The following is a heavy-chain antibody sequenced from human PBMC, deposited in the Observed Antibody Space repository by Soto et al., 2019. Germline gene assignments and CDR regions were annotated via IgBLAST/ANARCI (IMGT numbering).Heavy chain of an antibody. CDR2: INPSGGST. CDR1: GYTFTSYY. J-gene: IGHJ6*03. Sequence: ASVKVSCKGSGYTFTSYYIHWVRQAPGQGLEWMGIINPSGGSTSYAQKFQGRVTMTRDRSTSTVYMEVSGLRSEDTAVYYCARDQEPSTLYYDYYYMDVWGKGTTVTVSS. CDR3: ARDQEPSTLYYDYYYMDV. V-gene: IGHV1-46*03.